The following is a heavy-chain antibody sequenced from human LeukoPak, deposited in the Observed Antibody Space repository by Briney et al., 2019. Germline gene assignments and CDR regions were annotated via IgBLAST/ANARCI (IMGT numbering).Heavy chain of an antibody. Sequence: PGGSLRLSCAPSGFTFNSYWMTWVRQAPGMGLEWVANIKQDGSEKYHVDSVKGRFTISRDNAKNSLYLQMNSLRAEDTAVYYCARKRGSHWFDSWGQGTLVTVSS. CDR3: ARKRGSHWFDS. CDR2: IKQDGSEK. D-gene: IGHD5-24*01. V-gene: IGHV3-7*01. CDR1: GFTFNSYW. J-gene: IGHJ5*01.